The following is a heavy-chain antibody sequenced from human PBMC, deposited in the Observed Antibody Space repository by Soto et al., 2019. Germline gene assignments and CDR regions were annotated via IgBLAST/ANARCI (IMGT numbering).Heavy chain of an antibody. D-gene: IGHD2-15*01. Sequence: ASVKVSCKASGYTFTGYYMHWVRQAPGQGLEWMGWINPNSGGTNYAQKFQGWVTMTRDTSISTAYMELSRLRSDDTAVYYCAREGSTGCSGGSCYFTHYYYYYMDVWGKGTTVTVSS. CDR3: AREGSTGCSGGSCYFTHYYYYYMDV. V-gene: IGHV1-2*04. CDR1: GYTFTGYY. CDR2: INPNSGGT. J-gene: IGHJ6*03.